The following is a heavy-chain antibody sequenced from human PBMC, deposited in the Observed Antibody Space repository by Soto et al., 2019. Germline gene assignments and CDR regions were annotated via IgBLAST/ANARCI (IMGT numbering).Heavy chain of an antibody. CDR2: IHYTGST. J-gene: IGHJ6*02. CDR1: GGSISTYY. V-gene: IGHV4-59*01. CDR3: ARDLWGYCGADCYPLDV. Sequence: SETLSLTCTVSGGSISTYYWSWVRQPPGKRLEWIGNIHYTGSTNRNPSLKSGVTISVDTSKNQFSLKLNSVTAADTSVYYCARDLWGYCGADCYPLDVWGQGTTVTVSS. D-gene: IGHD2-21*02.